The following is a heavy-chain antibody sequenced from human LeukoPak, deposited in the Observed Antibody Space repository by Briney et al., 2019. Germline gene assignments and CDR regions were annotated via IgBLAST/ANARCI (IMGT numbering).Heavy chain of an antibody. Sequence: GGSLRLSCAASGFTFSSYSMNWVRQAPGKGLEWVSSISSSSSYIYYADSVKGRFTISRDNAKNSLYLQMNSLRTEDTAVYYCTRAQYQLLPMSDYWGQGTLVTVSS. J-gene: IGHJ4*02. CDR2: ISSSSSYI. V-gene: IGHV3-21*01. CDR3: TRAQYQLLPMSDY. CDR1: GFTFSSYS. D-gene: IGHD2-2*01.